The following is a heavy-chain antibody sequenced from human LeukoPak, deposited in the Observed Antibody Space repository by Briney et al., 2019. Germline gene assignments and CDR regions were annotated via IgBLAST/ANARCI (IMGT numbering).Heavy chain of an antibody. CDR2: ISSSSSNI. CDR1: GFTFSSYG. Sequence: PGGYLRLSCAASGFTFSSYGMNWVRQPPGKGLEWVSYISSSSSNINYADSVKGRFTISRDNAKNSLYLQMNSLRAEDTAVYYCAKGGAARPDYWGQRTLVTVSS. V-gene: IGHV3-48*01. D-gene: IGHD6-6*01. J-gene: IGHJ4*02. CDR3: AKGGAARPDY.